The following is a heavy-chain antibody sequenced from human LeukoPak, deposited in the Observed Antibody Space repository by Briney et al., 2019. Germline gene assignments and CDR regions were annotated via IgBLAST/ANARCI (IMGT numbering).Heavy chain of an antibody. V-gene: IGHV4-4*07. J-gene: IGHJ4*02. CDR3: ARGASLVYCGGDCHNALDY. Sequence: SETPSLTCTVSGGSISSYYWSWLRQPAGKGLECLGVIYTTGSTNYNPSLKSRVTVSRDTSKNQFSLKLTSVTAADTAVYYCARGASLVYCGGDCHNALDYWGRGTLVTVSA. D-gene: IGHD2-21*02. CDR2: IYTTGST. CDR1: GGSISSYY.